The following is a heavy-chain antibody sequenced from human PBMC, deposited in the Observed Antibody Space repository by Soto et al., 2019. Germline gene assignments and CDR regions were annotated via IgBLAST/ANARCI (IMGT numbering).Heavy chain of an antibody. CDR2: INSDGSVS. D-gene: IGHD2-15*01. Sequence: EVQLVESGGGLVQPGGSLRLSCAASGFTFSNYWMYWVRQAPGKGLEWVSRINSDGSVSSYADSVKGRLTISRDNVKNTLYLQMDSLRAEETAVYYCARGDCVGGTWYLLAGSFYYDMDVWGKGTTVSVFS. CDR1: GFTFSNYW. J-gene: IGHJ6*03. CDR3: ARGDCVGGTWYLLAGSFYYDMDV. V-gene: IGHV3-74*02.